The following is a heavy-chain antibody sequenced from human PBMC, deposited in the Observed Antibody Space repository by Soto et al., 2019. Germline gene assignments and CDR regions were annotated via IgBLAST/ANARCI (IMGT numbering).Heavy chain of an antibody. D-gene: IGHD5-12*01. CDR3: ATPGGFGMDV. CDR1: GYNFATYW. V-gene: IGHV5-51*01. J-gene: IGHJ6*02. CDR2: IFPGDAET. Sequence: GESLKISCQGSGYNFATYWIGWVRHKAGKGLEWMGIIFPGDAETRYSPSFQGHITISADKSISTAYLRWSSLKASDTGMYYCATPGGFGMDVWGQGTTVTVSS.